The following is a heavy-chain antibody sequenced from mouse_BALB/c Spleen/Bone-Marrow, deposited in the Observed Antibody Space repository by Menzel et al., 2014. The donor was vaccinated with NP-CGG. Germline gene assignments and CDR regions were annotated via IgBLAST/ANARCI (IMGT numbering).Heavy chain of an antibody. V-gene: IGHV7-3*02. D-gene: IGHD4-1*01. CDR1: GFTFTDYY. J-gene: IGHJ3*01. CDR3: ARNGLAWLAY. Sequence: DVKLVESGGGLVQPGGSLRLSCATSGFTFTDYYMSWVRQPPGKALEWLGFIRNKANGYTTEYSASVKGRFTISRDNSQSILYLQMNTLRAEDSATYYCARNGLAWLAYWGQGTLVTVSA. CDR2: IRNKANGYTT.